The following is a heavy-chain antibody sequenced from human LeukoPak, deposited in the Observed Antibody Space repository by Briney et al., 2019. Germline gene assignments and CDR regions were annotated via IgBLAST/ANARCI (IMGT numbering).Heavy chain of an antibody. D-gene: IGHD6-13*01. CDR2: IIPILGIA. J-gene: IGHJ4*02. V-gene: IGHV1-69*04. CDR1: GYTFTNYG. Sequence: SVKVSCKASGYTFTNYGISWVRQAPGQGLEWMGRIIPILGIANYAQKFQGRVTITADKSTSTAYMELSSLRSEDTAVYYCASGAGYSPYWGQGTLVTVSS. CDR3: ASGAGYSPY.